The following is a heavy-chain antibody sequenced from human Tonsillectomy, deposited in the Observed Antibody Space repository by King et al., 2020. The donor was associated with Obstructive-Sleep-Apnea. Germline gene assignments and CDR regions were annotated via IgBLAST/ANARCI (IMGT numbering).Heavy chain of an antibody. Sequence: VQLVQSGAEVKKPGASVKVSCRASGYSFPSYGISWVRQAPGQGLEWMGWISAYNGKTNYAQKLQGRVTMTTDTSTSTAYMELRSLRSDDTAVYYCALGEYDILTGYSQDAFDIWGQGTMVTVSS. V-gene: IGHV1-18*01. D-gene: IGHD3-9*01. CDR3: ALGEYDILTGYSQDAFDI. J-gene: IGHJ3*02. CDR2: ISAYNGKT. CDR1: GYSFPSYG.